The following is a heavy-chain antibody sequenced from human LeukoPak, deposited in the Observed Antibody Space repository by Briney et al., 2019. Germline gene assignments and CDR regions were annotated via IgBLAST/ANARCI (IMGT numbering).Heavy chain of an antibody. V-gene: IGHV3-7*01. Sequence: PGGSLRLSCAASGFTFSSYWMSWVRQAPGKGLEWVANIKQDGSEKYYVDSVKGRFTISRDNAKNSLYLQMNSLRAEDTAVYYCARERDGSSGYPDYWGQGTLVTVSS. J-gene: IGHJ4*02. CDR3: ARERDGSSGYPDY. CDR1: GFTFSSYW. D-gene: IGHD6-19*01. CDR2: IKQDGSEK.